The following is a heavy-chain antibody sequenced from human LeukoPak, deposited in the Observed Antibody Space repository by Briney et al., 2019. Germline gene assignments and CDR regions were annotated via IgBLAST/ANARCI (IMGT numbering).Heavy chain of an antibody. J-gene: IGHJ6*03. CDR2: ISGSGGST. CDR1: GFTFSSYA. CDR3: AKMRGQSYHSYYMDA. Sequence: PGGSLRLSCAASGFTFSSYAMSWVRQAPGKGLEWVSAISGSGGSTYYADSVKGRFTISRDNSKNTLYLQMNSLRAEDTAVYYCAKMRGQSYHSYYMDAWGKGTTVTVSS. V-gene: IGHV3-23*01.